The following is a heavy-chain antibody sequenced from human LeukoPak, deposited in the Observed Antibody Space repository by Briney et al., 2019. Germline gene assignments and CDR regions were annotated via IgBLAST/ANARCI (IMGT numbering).Heavy chain of an antibody. CDR2: IKSKTDGGTT. V-gene: IGHV3-15*01. D-gene: IGHD2-15*01. Sequence: GGSLRLSCAASGFTFSYGWMSWVRQAPGKGLEWVGRIKSKTDGGTTDYAAPVKGRFTISRDDSKNTLYLQMNSLKTEDTAVYYCATVVVASRFKRTYYYYGMDVWGQGTTVTVSS. J-gene: IGHJ6*02. CDR3: ATVVVASRFKRTYYYYGMDV. CDR1: GFTFSYGW.